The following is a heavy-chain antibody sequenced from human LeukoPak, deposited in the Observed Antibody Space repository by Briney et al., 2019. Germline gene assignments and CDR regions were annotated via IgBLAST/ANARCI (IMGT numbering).Heavy chain of an antibody. V-gene: IGHV4-61*01. CDR1: GGSFTSGTYY. Sequence: PTETLSLTCTVSGGSFTSGTYYWSWIRQPPGKGLEWIGYIYYSGSTNYNPSLKSRVTVSVDTSKNQCSPKLSSVTTADTAVYYCTRSTNLEAFDIWGQGTMVTVSS. D-gene: IGHD2-8*01. J-gene: IGHJ3*02. CDR3: TRSTNLEAFDI. CDR2: IYYSGST.